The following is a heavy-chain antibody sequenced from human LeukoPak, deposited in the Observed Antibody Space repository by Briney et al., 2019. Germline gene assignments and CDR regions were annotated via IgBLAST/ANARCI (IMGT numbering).Heavy chain of an antibody. CDR1: GGSFSGYY. Sequence: SETLSLTCAVYGGSFSGYYWSWIRQPPGKGLEWIGEINHSGRTNYNPSLKSRVTISVATSKNQFSLKLSSVTAADTAVYYCARYVVVPAARNSNWFDPWGQGTLVTVSS. CDR2: INHSGRT. J-gene: IGHJ5*02. D-gene: IGHD2-2*01. CDR3: ARYVVVPAARNSNWFDP. V-gene: IGHV4-34*01.